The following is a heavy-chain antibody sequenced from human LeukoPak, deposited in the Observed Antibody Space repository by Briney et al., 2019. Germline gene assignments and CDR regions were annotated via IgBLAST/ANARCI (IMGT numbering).Heavy chain of an antibody. D-gene: IGHD3-22*01. J-gene: IGHJ4*02. V-gene: IGHV3-30*03. CDR3: ARHSSGYYYDFDY. Sequence: GGSLRLSCAASGFTFSNYGIHWVRQAPGKGLEWVSVISYDGSNKYYADSVKGRFTISRDNSKNSLYLQMNSLRAEDTAVYYCARHSSGYYYDFDYWGQGTLVTVSS. CDR1: GFTFSNYG. CDR2: ISYDGSNK.